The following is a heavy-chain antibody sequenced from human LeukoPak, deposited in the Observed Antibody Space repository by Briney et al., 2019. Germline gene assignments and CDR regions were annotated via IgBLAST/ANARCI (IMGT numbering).Heavy chain of an antibody. CDR1: GGSISNYY. CDR3: ASEHINQICFDT. Sequence: SETLSLTCTLSGGSISNYYWSWIRQPPGKGLEWIGYIYYSGSTNYNPSLKSRVTISIDTSKNQFSLKLRSVTPADTAVYYCASEHINQICFDTWGQGTLVTVSS. V-gene: IGHV4-59*01. D-gene: IGHD1-14*01. J-gene: IGHJ5*02. CDR2: IYYSGST.